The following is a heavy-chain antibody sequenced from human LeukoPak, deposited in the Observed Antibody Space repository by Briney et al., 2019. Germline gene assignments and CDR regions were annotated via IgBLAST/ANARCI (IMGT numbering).Heavy chain of an antibody. J-gene: IGHJ3*02. CDR1: GGSISSGDYY. V-gene: IGHV4-30-4*01. Sequence: SQTLSLTCTVSGGSISSGDYYWSWIRQPPGKGLEWIGYIYYSGSTYYNPSLKSRVTISVDTSKNQFSLKLSSVTAADTAVYYCATYCSSTSRYTVDAFDIWGQGTMVTVSS. CDR2: IYYSGST. CDR3: ATYCSSTSRYTVDAFDI. D-gene: IGHD2-2*02.